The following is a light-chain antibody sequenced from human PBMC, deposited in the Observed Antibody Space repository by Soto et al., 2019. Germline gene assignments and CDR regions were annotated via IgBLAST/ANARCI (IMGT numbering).Light chain of an antibody. CDR2: GAS. CDR3: QQYNNWPPIT. V-gene: IGKV3D-15*01. Sequence: EIVMTQSPATLSVSPGERATLSCRASQSVSSNLAWYQQKPGQAPRLLIYGASTRATGNPARFSGSGSGTEFTLTISSLQSEDYAVYYYQQYNNWPPITFGQGTRLEIK. CDR1: QSVSSN. J-gene: IGKJ5*01.